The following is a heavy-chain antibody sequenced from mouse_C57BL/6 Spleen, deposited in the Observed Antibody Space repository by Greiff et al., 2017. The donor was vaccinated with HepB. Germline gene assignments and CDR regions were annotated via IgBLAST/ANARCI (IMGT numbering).Heavy chain of an antibody. CDR2: IDPSDSYT. Sequence: VKQSCKASGYTFTSYWMHWVKQRPGQGLEWIGEIDPSDSYTNYNQKFKGKSTLTVDKSSSTAYMQLSSLTSEDSAVYYCARRRWDAMDYWGQGTSVTVSS. D-gene: IGHD4-1*01. CDR3: ARRRWDAMDY. CDR1: GYTFTSYW. J-gene: IGHJ4*01. V-gene: IGHV1-69*01.